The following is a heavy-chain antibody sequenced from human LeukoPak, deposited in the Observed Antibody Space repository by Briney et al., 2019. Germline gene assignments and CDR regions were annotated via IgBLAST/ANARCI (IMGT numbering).Heavy chain of an antibody. CDR1: GDSVSRNTAG. D-gene: IGHD3-10*01. CDR2: TYYRSKWYS. J-gene: IGHJ4*02. CDR3: ARHGSSSRTYYYGSGSYNWSFDY. V-gene: IGHV6-1*01. Sequence: RSQTLSLTCAISGDSVSRNTAGWNWIRQSPSRGLEWLGRTYYRSKWYSDFAPSVRNRITINPDTSKNQFSLQLNSVTAADTAVYYCARHGSSSRTYYYGSGSYNWSFDYWGQGTLVTVSS.